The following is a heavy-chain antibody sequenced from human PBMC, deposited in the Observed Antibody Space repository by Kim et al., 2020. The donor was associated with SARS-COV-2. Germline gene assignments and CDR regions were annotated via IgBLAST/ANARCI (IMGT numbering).Heavy chain of an antibody. V-gene: IGHV3-11*06. CDR3: ARKPRRYYDSSGNHFDY. D-gene: IGHD3-22*01. J-gene: IGHJ4*02. Sequence: VKGRCAISRDNSKNSLYLQMNSLRAEDTAVYYCARKPRRYYDSSGNHFDYWGQGTLVTVSS.